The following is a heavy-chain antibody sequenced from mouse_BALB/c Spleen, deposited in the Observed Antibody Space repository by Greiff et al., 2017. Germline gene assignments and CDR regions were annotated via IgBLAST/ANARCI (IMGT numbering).Heavy chain of an antibody. Sequence: EVKLMESGGGLVQPGGSLKLSCAASGFTFSSYTMSWVRQTPEKRLEWVAYISNGGGSTYYPDTVKGRFTISRDNAKNTLYLQMSSLKSEDTAMYYCARHEEDYWGQGTSVTVSS. CDR2: ISNGGGST. J-gene: IGHJ4*01. CDR1: GFTFSSYT. V-gene: IGHV5-12-2*01. CDR3: ARHEEDY.